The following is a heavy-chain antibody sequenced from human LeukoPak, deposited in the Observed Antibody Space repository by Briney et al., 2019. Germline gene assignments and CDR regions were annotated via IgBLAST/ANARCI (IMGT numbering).Heavy chain of an antibody. CDR1: GFTYGNYL. CDR3: VRGASGGHYVIDY. J-gene: IGHJ4*02. D-gene: IGHD1-26*01. V-gene: IGHV3-74*01. CDR2: ISPDGRST. Sequence: GALRLSCAASGFTYGNYLMHWVRQAPGKGLVWDSRISPDGRSTNYADFVKGRFTVSRDNAMNTVYLQMNSLRTEDTAVYYCVRGASGGHYVIDYWGQGTLVTVSS.